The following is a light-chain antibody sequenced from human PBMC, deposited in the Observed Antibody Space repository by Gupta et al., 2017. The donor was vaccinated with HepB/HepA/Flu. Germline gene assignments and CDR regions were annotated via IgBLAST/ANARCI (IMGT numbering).Light chain of an antibody. V-gene: IGKV1D-12*01. Sequence: QMSLSPSSVSASVGDRVTITCRASQGINSWLTWYQQKPGKAPQLLIYAASNLQSGVPSRFSGSGSGTDFTLTISSLQPEDFATYYCQQANSFPFTFGPGTKVEIK. CDR2: AAS. CDR3: QQANSFPFT. J-gene: IGKJ3*01. CDR1: QGINSW.